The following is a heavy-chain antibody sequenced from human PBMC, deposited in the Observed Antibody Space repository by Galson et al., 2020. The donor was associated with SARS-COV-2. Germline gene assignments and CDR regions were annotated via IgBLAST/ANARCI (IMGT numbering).Heavy chain of an antibody. Sequence: GESLKISCAASGFTFSSYSMNWVRQAPGKGLEWVSYISSSSSNIYYADSVKGRFTISRDNAKNSLYLQMNSLRAEDTAVYYCARAPDYYYYYMDVWGKGTTVTVSS. CDR3: ARAPDYYYYYMDV. V-gene: IGHV3-48*01. CDR2: ISSSSSNI. J-gene: IGHJ6*03. CDR1: GFTFSSYS.